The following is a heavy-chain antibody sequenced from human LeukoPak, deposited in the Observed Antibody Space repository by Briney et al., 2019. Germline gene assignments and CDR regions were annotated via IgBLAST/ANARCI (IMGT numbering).Heavy chain of an antibody. J-gene: IGHJ4*02. CDR1: GFTFSSYG. CDR3: ASLRLGEGY. Sequence: GGSLRLSCAASGFTFSSYGMHWVRQAPGKGLEWVAVIWYDGSNKYYAASVKGRFTISRDNAKNTLYLQMNSLRAEDTAVYYCASLRLGEGYWGQGTLVTVSS. D-gene: IGHD2-21*01. V-gene: IGHV3-33*03. CDR2: IWYDGSNK.